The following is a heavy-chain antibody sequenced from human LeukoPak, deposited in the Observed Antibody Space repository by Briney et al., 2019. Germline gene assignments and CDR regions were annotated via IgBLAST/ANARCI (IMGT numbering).Heavy chain of an antibody. V-gene: IGHV1-2*02. CDR2: INPNSGGT. J-gene: IGHJ4*02. Sequence: AASVKVSCKASGYTFTDYYMHWVRQAPGQGLEWMGWINPNSGGTNYAQKFQGRVTMTRDTSISTAYMELSRLRSDDTAVYYCARDHSGSYFDYWGQGTLVTVSS. CDR1: GYTFTDYY. CDR3: ARDHSGSYFDY. D-gene: IGHD1-26*01.